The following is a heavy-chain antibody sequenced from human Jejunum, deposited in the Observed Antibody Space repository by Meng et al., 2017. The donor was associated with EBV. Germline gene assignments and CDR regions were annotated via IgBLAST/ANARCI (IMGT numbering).Heavy chain of an antibody. CDR2: IYHIGST. Sequence: QLQLHESGSGMVKPSQTLSLTCAVSGDSITRGAYLWSWIRQPPGKGLEWIGNIYHIGSTYYNPSLKSRVTISVDRSKNQFSLKLTSVTAADTAVYYCARGGPDFGDYVPFDYWGQGTLVTVSS. CDR1: GDSITRGAYL. CDR3: ARGGPDFGDYVPFDY. V-gene: IGHV4-30-2*01. J-gene: IGHJ4*02. D-gene: IGHD4-17*01.